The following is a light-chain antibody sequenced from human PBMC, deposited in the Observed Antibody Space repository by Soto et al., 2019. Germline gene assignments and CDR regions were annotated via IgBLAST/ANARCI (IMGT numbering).Light chain of an antibody. CDR2: GAS. J-gene: IGKJ1*01. Sequence: EVVLTQSPATLSLSPGERATLCCRASENVRTFVDWYQQKPGQAPRLLIHGASNRATGIPARFSGSGSGTDFTLTISNLEPEDFAVYYCQQHSHWPPWTFGQGTRVEI. CDR3: QQHSHWPPWT. V-gene: IGKV3-11*01. CDR1: ENVRTF.